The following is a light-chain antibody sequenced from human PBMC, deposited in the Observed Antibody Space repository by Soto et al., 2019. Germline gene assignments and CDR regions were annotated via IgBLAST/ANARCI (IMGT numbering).Light chain of an antibody. CDR2: NNN. Sequence: QSVLTQPPSASGTPGQRVTISCSGSSSNIASNTVNWYQQLPGTAPKLLIYNNNHLPSGVLDRFSGSKSGTSASLAISGLQSEDEADYYCAAWDDSLNGPLFGGGTKVTVL. CDR3: AAWDDSLNGPL. CDR1: SSNIASNT. V-gene: IGLV1-44*01. J-gene: IGLJ2*01.